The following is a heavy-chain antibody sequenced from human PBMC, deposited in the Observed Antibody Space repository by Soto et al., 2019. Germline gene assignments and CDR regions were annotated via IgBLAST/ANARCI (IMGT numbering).Heavy chain of an antibody. CDR2: INQDGSEK. J-gene: IGHJ4*02. Sequence: EVQLVESGGGLVQPGGSLRLSCAASGFTFDSSWMTWVRQAPGKGLEWVATINQDGSEKHYVDSVKGRFTISRDNAKNSLYLEINSLTVEDTAVYYCARDSRRYTVGYWGQGTLVTVSS. V-gene: IGHV3-7*01. D-gene: IGHD1-26*01. CDR3: ARDSRRYTVGY. CDR1: GFTFDSSW.